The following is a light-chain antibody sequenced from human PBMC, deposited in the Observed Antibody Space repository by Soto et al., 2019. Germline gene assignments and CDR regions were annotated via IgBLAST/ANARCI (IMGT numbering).Light chain of an antibody. CDR1: QGISSY. CDR3: QQLNSNPLT. V-gene: IGKV1-9*01. Sequence: DIQLTQSPSFLSASVGDRVTITCRASQGISSYLAWYQQKPGKAPKLLNYAASTLQSGVPSRFSGSGSGTEFTLTISRLQAEDFASYYCQQLNSNPLTFGQGTKLEIK. CDR2: AAS. J-gene: IGKJ2*01.